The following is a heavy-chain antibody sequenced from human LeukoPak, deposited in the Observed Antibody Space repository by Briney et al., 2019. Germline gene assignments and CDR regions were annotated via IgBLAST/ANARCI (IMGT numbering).Heavy chain of an antibody. CDR2: ISYDGSNK. V-gene: IGHV3-30*14. D-gene: IGHD6-13*01. Sequence: PGGSLRLSCAASGFTFSSYAMHWVRQAPGKGLEWVAVISYDGSNKYYADSVKGGFTISRDNSKNTLYLQMNSLRAEDTAVYYCARRTGSSWYEDYYGMDVWGQGTTVTVSS. J-gene: IGHJ6*02. CDR1: GFTFSSYA. CDR3: ARRTGSSWYEDYYGMDV.